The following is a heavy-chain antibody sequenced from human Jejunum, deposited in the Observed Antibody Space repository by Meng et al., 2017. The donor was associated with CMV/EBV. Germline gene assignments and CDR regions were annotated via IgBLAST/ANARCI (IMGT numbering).Heavy chain of an antibody. Sequence: TYEDYDMNGVRQYPGKGLKWVSGDSWNSATIGCADSVKSRFTISRDNAKNTMYLQMNSLRADDMTFYYCAKSASKYDFHDAFDIWGQGTMVTVSS. V-gene: IGHV3-9*03. J-gene: IGHJ3*02. D-gene: IGHD3-3*01. CDR1: TYEDYD. CDR3: AKSASKYDFHDAFDI. CDR2: DSWNSATI.